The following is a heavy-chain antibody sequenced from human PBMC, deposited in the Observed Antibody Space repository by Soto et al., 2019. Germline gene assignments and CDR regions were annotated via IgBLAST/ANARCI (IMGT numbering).Heavy chain of an antibody. CDR3: AADRVPRAAAGRDDAFDI. CDR2: IVVGSGNT. CDR1: GFTFTSSA. D-gene: IGHD6-13*01. J-gene: IGHJ3*02. Sequence: SVKVSCKASGFTFTSSAMQWVRQARGQRLEWIGWIVVGSGNTNYAQKFQERVTITRDMSTSTAYMELSSLRSEDTAVYYCAADRVPRAAAGRDDAFDIWGQGTVVTVSS. V-gene: IGHV1-58*02.